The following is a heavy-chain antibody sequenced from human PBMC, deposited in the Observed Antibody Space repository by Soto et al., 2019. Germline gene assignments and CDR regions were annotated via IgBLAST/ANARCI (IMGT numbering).Heavy chain of an antibody. CDR3: ARGRLHLGELSFSYLDF. CDR1: GGSFNDYF. Sequence: SETLSLTCAVYGGSFNDYFWSWIRQPPGKGLEWIGEINHRGTTNYIPSLKRRVTVSVDTSKNQFSLKLISVTAADTAVYFCARGRLHLGELSFSYLDFWDQGTPVTVSS. V-gene: IGHV4-34*01. CDR2: INHRGTT. J-gene: IGHJ4*02. D-gene: IGHD3-16*02.